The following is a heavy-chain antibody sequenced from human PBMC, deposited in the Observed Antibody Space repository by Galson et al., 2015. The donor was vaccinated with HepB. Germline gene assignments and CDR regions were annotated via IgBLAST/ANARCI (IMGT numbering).Heavy chain of an antibody. CDR3: ARVEENWNYEAYYYGMDV. D-gene: IGHD1-7*01. Sequence: QSGAEVKEPGESLKISCKGSGYSFTSYWIGWVRQMPGKGLEWMGIIYPGDSDTRYSPSFQGQVTISADKSISTAYLQWSSLKASDTAMYYCARVEENWNYEAYYYGMDVWGQGTTVTVSS. CDR2: IYPGDSDT. CDR1: GYSFTSYW. V-gene: IGHV5-51*03. J-gene: IGHJ6*02.